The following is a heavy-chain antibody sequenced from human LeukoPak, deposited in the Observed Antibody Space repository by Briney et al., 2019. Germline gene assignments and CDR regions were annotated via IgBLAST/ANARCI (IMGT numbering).Heavy chain of an antibody. CDR1: GFTFSSYE. J-gene: IGHJ6*02. D-gene: IGHD6-13*01. Sequence: GGSLRLSCAASGFTFSSYEMNWVRQAPGKGLEWVSYISRSGSTIYYADSVKGRFTISRDNAKNSLYLQMNSLRAEDTAVYYCAREDSSSWSPYGMDVWGQGTTVTVSS. CDR3: AREDSSSWSPYGMDV. CDR2: ISRSGSTI. V-gene: IGHV3-48*03.